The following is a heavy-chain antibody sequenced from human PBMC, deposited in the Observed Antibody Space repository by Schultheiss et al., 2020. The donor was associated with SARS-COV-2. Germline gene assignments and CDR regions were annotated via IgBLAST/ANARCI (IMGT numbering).Heavy chain of an antibody. Sequence: ASVKVSCKVSGYTLTELSMHWVRQAPGKGLEWMGGFDPEDGETIYAQKFQGRVTMTRNTSISTAYMELSSLRSEDTAVYYCARALGGSKYFQHWGQGTLVTVSS. D-gene: IGHD2-15*01. CDR1: GYTLTELS. J-gene: IGHJ1*01. CDR3: ARALGGSKYFQH. V-gene: IGHV1-24*01. CDR2: FDPEDGET.